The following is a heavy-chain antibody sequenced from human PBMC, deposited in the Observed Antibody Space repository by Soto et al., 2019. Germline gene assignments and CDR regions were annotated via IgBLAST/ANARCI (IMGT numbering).Heavy chain of an antibody. D-gene: IGHD3-22*01. CDR1: GFIFNSYS. CDR2: INSGSTSV. V-gene: IGHV3-48*01. Sequence: EVQLVESGGGLVQPGGSLRLSCVASGFIFNSYSMNWVRQAPGKGLEWISYINSGSTSVFYADSVKGRFTISRDNATNSLYLQMNSLRAEDTAVYYCGSSASPDAYWGQGTLVTVSS. J-gene: IGHJ4*02. CDR3: GSSASPDAY.